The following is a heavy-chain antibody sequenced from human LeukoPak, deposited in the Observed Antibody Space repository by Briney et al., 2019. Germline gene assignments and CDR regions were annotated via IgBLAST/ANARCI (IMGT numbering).Heavy chain of an antibody. CDR2: LSYDGSSK. J-gene: IGHJ4*02. CDR3: AREGSSSWGLFDH. D-gene: IGHD6-13*01. CDR1: GFTFSSYA. V-gene: IGHV3-30-3*01. Sequence: GRSLRLSCAASGFTFSSYALHWVRQAPGKGLEWVAVLSYDGSSKYYADSVKGRFTISRDNSKNTLYLQMNSLGAEDTAVYYCAREGSSSWGLFDHWGQGTLVTVSS.